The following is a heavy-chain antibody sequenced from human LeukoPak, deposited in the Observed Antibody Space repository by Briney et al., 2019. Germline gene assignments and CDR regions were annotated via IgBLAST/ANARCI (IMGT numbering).Heavy chain of an antibody. D-gene: IGHD6-19*01. Sequence: ASVEVSCKASGYTFTDYYMHWVRQAPGQGLEWMGWINPNSGGAHYAQKFQGRVSMTRDTSISTIYMELSRLTSGDTAVYYCARQASGGWYYDYWGQGTLVTVSS. J-gene: IGHJ4*02. CDR3: ARQASGGWYYDY. CDR1: GYTFTDYY. CDR2: INPNSGGA. V-gene: IGHV1-2*02.